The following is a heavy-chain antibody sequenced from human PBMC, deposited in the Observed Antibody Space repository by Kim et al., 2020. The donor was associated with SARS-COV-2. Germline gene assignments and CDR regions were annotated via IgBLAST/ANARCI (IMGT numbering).Heavy chain of an antibody. D-gene: IGHD2-2*01. CDR1: GGSISSGGYY. J-gene: IGHJ5*02. V-gene: IGHV4-31*03. CDR3: ARDSVGYCSSTSCHGRSNWFDP. Sequence: SETLSLTCTVSGGSISSGGYYWSWIRQHPGKGLEWIGYIYYSGSTYYNPSLKSRVTISVDTSKNQFSLKLSSVTAADTAVYYGARDSVGYCSSTSCHGRSNWFDPCGQGALVTVSS. CDR2: IYYSGST.